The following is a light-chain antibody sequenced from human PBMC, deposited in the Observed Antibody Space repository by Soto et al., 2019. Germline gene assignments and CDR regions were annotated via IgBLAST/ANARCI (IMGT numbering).Light chain of an antibody. CDR2: GAS. Sequence: EFVLTQSPGTLSLSPGERATLSCRASQSVSSNFLAWYQQKPGQAPRLLIYGASTRATGIAARFSGSGSGTDFTLSISRLEPEDFAVYYCHQYDSSPRTFGQGTKVEIK. V-gene: IGKV3-20*01. CDR1: QSVSSNF. CDR3: HQYDSSPRT. J-gene: IGKJ1*01.